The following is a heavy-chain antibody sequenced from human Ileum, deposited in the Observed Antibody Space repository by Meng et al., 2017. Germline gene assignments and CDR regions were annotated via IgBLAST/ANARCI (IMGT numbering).Heavy chain of an antibody. J-gene: IGHJ4*02. CDR2: INASGSHT. Sequence: VQLVEPGGGLVHPGGSLRLSCAASGFTFSSYTMGWVRQAPGKGLEWVSDINASGSHTYYADSVKGRFTISRDNSKNTLYLQLNSLRAEDTALFYCAKAGSISWYNYWGQGTLVTVSS. CDR1: GFTFSSYT. V-gene: IGHV3-23*04. CDR3: AKAGSISWYNY. D-gene: IGHD2-2*01.